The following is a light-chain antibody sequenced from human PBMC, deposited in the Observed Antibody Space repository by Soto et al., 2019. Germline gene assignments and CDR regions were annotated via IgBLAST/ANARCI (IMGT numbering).Light chain of an antibody. Sequence: EIVMTQSAATLSVSPGDGATLSCRASQSVSSNLAWYQQRPGQAPSLLIYGASTRATGIPARFSGSGSGTDFTLTISRLEPEDFAVYYCQQYHGLPRTCGQGTKV. CDR1: QSVSSN. CDR2: GAS. CDR3: QQYHGLPRT. V-gene: IGKV3-15*01. J-gene: IGKJ1*01.